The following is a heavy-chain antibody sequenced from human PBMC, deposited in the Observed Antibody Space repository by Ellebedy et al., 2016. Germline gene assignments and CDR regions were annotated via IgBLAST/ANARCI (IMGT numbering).Heavy chain of an antibody. Sequence: SETLSLTCTVSGGSMNNYYWSWIRRPPGKGLEWIGYIYYSGNTNFSPSLRSRVTISVDTSKNQFSLKLSSVTGADTAVYYCARVITGVDSSSWYIFDYWGQGTLVTVSS. V-gene: IGHV4-59*01. D-gene: IGHD6-13*01. J-gene: IGHJ4*02. CDR3: ARVITGVDSSSWYIFDY. CDR2: IYYSGNT. CDR1: GGSMNNYY.